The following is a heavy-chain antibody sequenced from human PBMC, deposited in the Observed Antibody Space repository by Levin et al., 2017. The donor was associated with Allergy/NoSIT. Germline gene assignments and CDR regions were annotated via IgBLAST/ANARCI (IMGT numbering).Heavy chain of an antibody. CDR3: ARRGVPVYDSSGPTGFDP. V-gene: IGHV3-30-3*01. J-gene: IGHJ5*02. D-gene: IGHD3-22*01. CDR1: GFTFSSYA. CDR2: ISYDGSNK. Sequence: GGSLRLSCAASGFTFSSYAMHWVRQAPGKGLEWVAVISYDGSNKYYADSVKGRFTISRDNSKNTLYLQMNSLRAEDTAVYYCARRGVPVYDSSGPTGFDPWGQGTLVTVSS.